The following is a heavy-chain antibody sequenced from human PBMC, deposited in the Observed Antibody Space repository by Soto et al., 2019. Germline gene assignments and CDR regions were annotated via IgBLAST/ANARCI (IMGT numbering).Heavy chain of an antibody. V-gene: IGHV3-48*02. CDR3: ARDGRITIFGVVWYFDY. Sequence: EVQLLESGGVLVQPGGSLRLSCAAFGFTFSSYSMNWVRPAPGKGLEWLSYITPSSSTIYYADSVRGRFTISRDNAKHSLDLQMNSLRDEDTAMYYCARDGRITIFGVVWYFDYWGRGTLVTVSS. J-gene: IGHJ4*02. D-gene: IGHD3-3*01. CDR2: ITPSSSTI. CDR1: GFTFSSYS.